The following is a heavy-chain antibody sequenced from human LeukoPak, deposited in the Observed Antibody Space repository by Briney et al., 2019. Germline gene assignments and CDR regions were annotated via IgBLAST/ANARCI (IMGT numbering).Heavy chain of an antibody. CDR3: AKVGVAGSSYYYFDY. V-gene: IGHV3-23*01. Sequence: GGSLRLSCAASGYTFSSYAMSWVRQAPGKGVEWVSAISGSGGSTYHADSVKGRFTVSRDNSKNTLYLQMNSLRAEDTAVYYCAKVGVAGSSYYYFDYWGQGTLVTVSS. D-gene: IGHD3-22*01. CDR1: GYTFSSYA. CDR2: ISGSGGST. J-gene: IGHJ4*02.